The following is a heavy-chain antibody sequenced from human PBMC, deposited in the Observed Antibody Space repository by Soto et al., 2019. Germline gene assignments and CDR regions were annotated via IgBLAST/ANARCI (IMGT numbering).Heavy chain of an antibody. CDR1: GGSFSGYY. CDR3: ARAPYYDILTGYPRREAFDI. CDR2: INHSGST. V-gene: IGHV4-34*01. D-gene: IGHD3-9*01. Sequence: SETLSLTCAVYGGSFSGYYWSWIRQPPGKGLEWIGEINHSGSTNYNPSLKSRVTISVDTSKNQFSLKLSSVTAADTAVYYCARAPYYDILTGYPRREAFDIWGQGTMVT. J-gene: IGHJ3*02.